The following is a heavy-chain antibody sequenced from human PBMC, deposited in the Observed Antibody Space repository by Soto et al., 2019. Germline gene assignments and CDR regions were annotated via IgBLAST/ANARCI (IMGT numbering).Heavy chain of an antibody. CDR1: GFTFSSHD. D-gene: IGHD6-6*01. CDR3: ARSIAADTSLDY. V-gene: IGHV3-13*05. Sequence: GGSLRLSCAASGFTFSSHDMHWVRQVTGKGLEWVSGIDTGGDPYYSGSVKGRFTISRENAKNSLYLQMNSLRAGDTAVYYCARSIAADTSLDYWGQGTLGTVSS. CDR2: IDTGGDP. J-gene: IGHJ4*02.